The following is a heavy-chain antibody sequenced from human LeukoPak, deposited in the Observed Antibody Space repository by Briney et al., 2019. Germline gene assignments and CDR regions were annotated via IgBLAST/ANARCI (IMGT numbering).Heavy chain of an antibody. D-gene: IGHD1-26*01. CDR1: GFTFTSSA. CDR3: ARDWLHSGSYDTQG. CDR2: IVVGSGNT. V-gene: IGHV1-58*02. Sequence: TSVKVSCKASGFTFTSSAMQWVRQARGQRLEWIGWIVVGSGNTNYAQKFQERVTITRDMSTSTAYMELSSLRSEDTAVYYCARDWLHSGSYDTQGWGQGTLVTVSS. J-gene: IGHJ4*02.